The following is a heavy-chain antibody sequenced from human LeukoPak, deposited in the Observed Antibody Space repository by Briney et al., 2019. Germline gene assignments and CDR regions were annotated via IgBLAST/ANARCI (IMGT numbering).Heavy chain of an antibody. CDR3: ARVWAAGGAFDI. CDR1: GGTFSSYA. J-gene: IGHJ3*02. V-gene: IGHV1-69*04. CDR2: IIPILGIA. D-gene: IGHD6-13*01. Sequence: SVKVSCKASGGTFSSYAISWVRQAPGQGLEWMGRIIPILGIANYAQKFQGRVTITADKSTSTAYMELRSLRSDDTAVYYCARVWAAGGAFDIWGQGTMVTVSS.